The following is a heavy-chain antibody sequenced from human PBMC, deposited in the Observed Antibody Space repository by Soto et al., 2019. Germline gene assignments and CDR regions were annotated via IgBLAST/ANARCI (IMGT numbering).Heavy chain of an antibody. CDR3: ARGQYSSSSGPHFDY. CDR2: IYYSGST. Sequence: SETLSLTCTVSGGSISSGGYYWSWIRQHPGKGLEWIGYIYYSGSTYYNPSLKSRVTISVDTSKNQFSLKLSSVTAADTAVYYCARGQYSSSSGPHFDYWGQGTLVTVSS. J-gene: IGHJ4*02. CDR1: GGSISSGGYY. D-gene: IGHD6-6*01. V-gene: IGHV4-31*03.